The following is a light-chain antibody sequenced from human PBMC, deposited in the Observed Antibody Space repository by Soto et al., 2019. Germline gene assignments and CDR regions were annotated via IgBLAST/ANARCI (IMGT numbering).Light chain of an antibody. J-gene: IGKJ4*01. CDR1: QGISSW. V-gene: IGKV1-12*01. CDR2: AAS. CDR3: QQTTSFPLT. Sequence: DIQMTQSPSFVSASVGDRVTITCRASQGISSWLAWYQHKPGRAPKLLIHAASSLESGVPSGFNGSGSGTDFPPTISSLQPEDFAAYYCQQTTSFPLTFVGGTKVQIK.